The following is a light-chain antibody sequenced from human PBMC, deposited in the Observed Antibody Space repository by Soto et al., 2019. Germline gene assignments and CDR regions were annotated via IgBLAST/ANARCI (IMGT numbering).Light chain of an antibody. V-gene: IGLV1-44*01. CDR2: SNN. CDR3: AAWDDSLNGPV. Sequence: QSVLTQPPSXXXXXXXXXXISCSGSSSNIGSNTVNWYQQLPGTAPKLLIYSNNQRPSGVPDRFSGSKSGTSASLAISGLQSEDEADYYCAAWDDSLNGPVFGGGTKLTVL. CDR1: SSNIGSNT. J-gene: IGLJ2*01.